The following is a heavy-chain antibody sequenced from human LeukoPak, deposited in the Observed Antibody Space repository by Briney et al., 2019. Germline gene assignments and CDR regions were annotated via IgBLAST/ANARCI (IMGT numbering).Heavy chain of an antibody. Sequence: GGSLRLSCAASGFTFSSHWMSWVRQAPGKGLEWVANIKKDGSEKYYGDSVKGRFTISRDNAKKSLYLQMNSLRAEDTAVYYCARVGSGEGMDWGQGTLVTVSS. D-gene: IGHD6-19*01. CDR3: ARVGSGEGMD. CDR2: IKKDGSEK. J-gene: IGHJ4*02. V-gene: IGHV3-7*01. CDR1: GFTFSSHW.